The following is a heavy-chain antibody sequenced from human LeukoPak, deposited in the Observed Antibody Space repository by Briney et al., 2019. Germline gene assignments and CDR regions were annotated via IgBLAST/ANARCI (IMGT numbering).Heavy chain of an antibody. D-gene: IGHD3-22*01. V-gene: IGHV4-59*01. CDR2: IYYSGST. CDR3: ARDRGYYYDSSGYGKNNWFDP. J-gene: IGHJ5*02. CDR1: GGSISSYY. Sequence: SETLSLTCTVSGGSISSYYWSWIRQPPGKGLEWIGYIYYSGSTNYNPSLKSRVTISVDTSKNQFSLKPSSVTAADTAVYYCARDRGYYYDSSGYGKNNWFDPWGQGTLVTVSS.